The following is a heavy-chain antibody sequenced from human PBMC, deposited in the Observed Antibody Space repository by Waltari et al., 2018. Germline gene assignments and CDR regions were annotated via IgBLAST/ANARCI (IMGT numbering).Heavy chain of an antibody. CDR2: IYTSGST. J-gene: IGHJ6*03. CDR1: GGSISSGSYY. D-gene: IGHD1-26*01. V-gene: IGHV4-61*02. CDR3: ASRGGRSGATGGYYYYYMDV. Sequence: QVQLQESGPGLVKPSQTLSLTCTVSGGSISSGSYYWSWIRQPAGKGLEWIGRIYTSGSTNYHPSLKSRVTISVDTSKNQFSLKLSSVTAADTAVYYCASRGGRSGATGGYYYYYMDVWGKGTTVTVSS.